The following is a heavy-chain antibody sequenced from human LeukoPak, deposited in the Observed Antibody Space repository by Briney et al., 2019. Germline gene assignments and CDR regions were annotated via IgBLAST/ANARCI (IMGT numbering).Heavy chain of an antibody. CDR2: IYYSGST. J-gene: IGHJ4*02. CDR1: GGSISSGGYY. CDR3: ARERLAGILTGYPSPYYFDY. V-gene: IGHV4-31*03. D-gene: IGHD3-9*01. Sequence: PSQTLSLTCTVSGGSISSGGYYWSWIRQHPGKGLEWIGYIYYSGSTYYNPSLKSRVTISVDTSKNQFSLKLSSVTAADTAVYYCARERLAGILTGYPSPYYFDYWGQGSLVTVSS.